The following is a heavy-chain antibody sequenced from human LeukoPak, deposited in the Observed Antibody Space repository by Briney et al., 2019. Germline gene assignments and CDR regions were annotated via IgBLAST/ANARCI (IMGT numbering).Heavy chain of an antibody. Sequence: GGSLRLSCAASGFTFSSYAMSWVRQTPGKGLEWVSVISGTGGSTYYADSVKGRFTISRDNAKNTLYLQMNSLKADDTAVYYCARVFGQWLVSFDVWGRGTMVTVSS. V-gene: IGHV3-23*01. CDR1: GFTFSSYA. J-gene: IGHJ3*01. D-gene: IGHD6-19*01. CDR2: ISGTGGST. CDR3: ARVFGQWLVSFDV.